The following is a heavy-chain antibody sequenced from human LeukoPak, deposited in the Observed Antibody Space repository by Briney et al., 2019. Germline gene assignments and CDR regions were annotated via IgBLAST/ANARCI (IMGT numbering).Heavy chain of an antibody. V-gene: IGHV3-15*01. CDR3: TTAPLPGVY. CDR2: FKMNIDVGTA. CDR1: GFTFSNAW. Sequence: PGGSLRLSCAASGFTFSNAWMAWVCHAPGNGLEWGCLFKMNIDVGTAAYAAPVKGRFTIARYDAKNSLYLQMSRLKSEYTAAAYCTTAPLPGVYWGQRILVTVSS. D-gene: IGHD1-26*01. J-gene: IGHJ4*02.